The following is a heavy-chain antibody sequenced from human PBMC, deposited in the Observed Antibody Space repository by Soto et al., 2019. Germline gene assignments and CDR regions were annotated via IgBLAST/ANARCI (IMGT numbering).Heavy chain of an antibody. CDR1: GFTFSSYS. Sequence: EVRLVESGGGLVKPGGSLRLSCAASGFTFSSYSMNWVRQAPGKGLEWVSSISSSSSYIYYADSVKGRFTISRDNAKNSLYLQMNSLRAEDTAVYYCARDLSEEWELLRGYFDYWGQGTLVTVSS. CDR2: ISSSSSYI. D-gene: IGHD1-26*01. V-gene: IGHV3-21*01. CDR3: ARDLSEEWELLRGYFDY. J-gene: IGHJ4*02.